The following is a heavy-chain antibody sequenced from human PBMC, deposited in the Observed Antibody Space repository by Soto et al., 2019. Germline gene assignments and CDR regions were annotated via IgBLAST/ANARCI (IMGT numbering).Heavy chain of an antibody. CDR1: GFTFSSYS. D-gene: IGHD3-3*01. J-gene: IGHJ6*03. CDR2: ISSSSSTI. CDR3: ARVGQITIFGVGYGALYYMDV. Sequence: PGGSLRLSCAASGFTFSSYSMNWVRQAPGKGLEWVSYISSSSSTIYYADSVKGRFTISRDNAKNSLYLQMNSLRAEDTAVYYCARVGQITIFGVGYGALYYMDVWGKRTTVTVSS. V-gene: IGHV3-48*01.